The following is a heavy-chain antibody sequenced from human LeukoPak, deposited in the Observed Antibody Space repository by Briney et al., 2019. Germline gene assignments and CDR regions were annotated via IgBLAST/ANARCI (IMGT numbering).Heavy chain of an antibody. Sequence: GGTLRLSCAVSGISLSNYGMSWVRQAPGKGLEWVAGISGSGGGTNYADSVKGRFTISRDNPKNTLYLQMNRLRAEDTAVYFCAKRGVVIRVILVGFHKEAYYFDSWGQGALVTVSS. V-gene: IGHV3-23*01. D-gene: IGHD3-22*01. CDR1: GISLSNYG. CDR3: AKRGVVIRVILVGFHKEAYYFDS. CDR2: ISGSGGGT. J-gene: IGHJ4*02.